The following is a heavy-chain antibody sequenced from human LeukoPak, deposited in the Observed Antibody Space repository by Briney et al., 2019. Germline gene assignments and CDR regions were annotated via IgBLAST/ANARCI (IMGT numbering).Heavy chain of an antibody. CDR1: GFTFRNYG. J-gene: IGHJ6*04. Sequence: GGSLRLSCAVSGFTFRNYGMNWVRQAPGKGLEWISATSGSGESTYYADSVKGRFTISRDNSKNTLFLQMNSLTAEDTAVYYCAKGTTDYGSGYGMDVWGKGTPVIVSS. CDR2: TSGSGEST. CDR3: AKGTTDYGSGYGMDV. D-gene: IGHD3-10*01. V-gene: IGHV3-23*01.